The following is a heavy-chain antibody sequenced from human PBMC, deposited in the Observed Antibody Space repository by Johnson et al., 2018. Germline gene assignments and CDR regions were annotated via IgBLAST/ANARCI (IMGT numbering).Heavy chain of an antibody. V-gene: IGHV3-48*04. CDR3: ARDQGYNWFDP. Sequence: VQLVQSGGGLVQPGGTLRLSCTASGFTFSTYSMNWVRQAPGKGLEWVSYISSSSRIIYYADSVKGRFTISRDNAKNSLYLQMNSLRAEDTAVYYCARDQGYNWFDPWGQGTLVTVSS. CDR2: ISSSSRII. D-gene: IGHD6-13*01. CDR1: GFTFSTYS. J-gene: IGHJ5*02.